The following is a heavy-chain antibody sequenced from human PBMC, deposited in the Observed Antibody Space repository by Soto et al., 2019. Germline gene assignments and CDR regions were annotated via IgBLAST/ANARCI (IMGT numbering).Heavy chain of an antibody. CDR2: ISGSGGST. Sequence: GGSLRLSCAASGFTFSSYAMNWVRQAPGKGLEWASAISGSGGSTYYVDSVKGRFTISRDNSRNTLYLQMNSLRAEDTAVYYCAKDPEVVVTAPDYWGQGTLVTVSS. J-gene: IGHJ4*02. V-gene: IGHV3-23*01. CDR3: AKDPEVVVTAPDY. D-gene: IGHD2-21*02. CDR1: GFTFSSYA.